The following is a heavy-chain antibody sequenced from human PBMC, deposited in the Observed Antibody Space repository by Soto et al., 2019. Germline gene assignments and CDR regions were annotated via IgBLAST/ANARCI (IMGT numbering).Heavy chain of an antibody. CDR1: GYTFTDYY. CDR2: IDPYRGGT. D-gene: IGHD7-27*01. CDR3: ARGRNWATDW. V-gene: IGHV1-2*02. J-gene: IGHJ4*02. Sequence: QVQLVQSGAEVKKPGASVKVSCKASGYTFTDYYMHWVRQAPGQGLEWVGWIDPYRGGTNYAQKFQGRVTMTRDTSISTVYMEVSSLRSDDTAVYYCARGRNWATDWWGQGTLVTVSS.